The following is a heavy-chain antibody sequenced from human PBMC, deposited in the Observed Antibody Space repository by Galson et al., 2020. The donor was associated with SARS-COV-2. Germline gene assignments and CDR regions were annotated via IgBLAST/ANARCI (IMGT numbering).Heavy chain of an antibody. D-gene: IGHD2-15*01. V-gene: IGHV3-21*01. Sequence: GGSLRLSCAASGFTFSSYSMNWVRQAPGKGLEWVSSISSSSSYIYYADSVKGRFTISRDNAKNSLYLQMNSLRAEDTAVYYCAGVEYCSGGSCYSGEVDFWGQGTLVTVSS. CDR1: GFTFSSYS. CDR3: AGVEYCSGGSCYSGEVDF. J-gene: IGHJ4*02. CDR2: ISSSSSYI.